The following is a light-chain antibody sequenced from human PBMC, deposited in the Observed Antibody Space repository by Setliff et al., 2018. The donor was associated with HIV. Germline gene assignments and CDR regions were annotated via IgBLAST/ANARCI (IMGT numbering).Light chain of an antibody. CDR3: SSYTASSTLL. V-gene: IGLV2-14*03. CDR1: SSDVGSYNY. Sequence: QSALTQPASVSGSPGQSITISCSGTSSDVGSYNYVSWYQQHPGKAPKLMIYDVSQRPSGVSDRFSGSKSGITSSLTISGLQPEDESDYYCSSYTASSTLLFGGGT. CDR2: DVS. J-gene: IGLJ3*02.